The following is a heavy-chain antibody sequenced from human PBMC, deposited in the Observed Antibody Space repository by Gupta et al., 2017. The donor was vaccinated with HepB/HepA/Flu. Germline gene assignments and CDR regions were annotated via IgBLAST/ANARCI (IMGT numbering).Heavy chain of an antibody. CDR1: GGSISSYY. V-gene: IGHV4-59*08. CDR3: ARHGGKSY. Sequence: QVQLQESGPGLVKPSETLSLTCTVSGGSISSYYWSWIRQPPGKGLEWIGYIYYSGSTNYNPSLKSRVTISVDTSKNQFSLKLSSVTAADTAVYYCARHGGKSYWGQGTLVTVSS. J-gene: IGHJ4*02. CDR2: IYYSGST. D-gene: IGHD3-16*01.